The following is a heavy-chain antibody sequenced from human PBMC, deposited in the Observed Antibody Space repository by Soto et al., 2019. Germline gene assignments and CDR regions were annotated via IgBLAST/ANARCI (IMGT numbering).Heavy chain of an antibody. CDR3: ARAGSSSWDMDV. V-gene: IGHV3-30-3*01. CDR2: LSYDGNIK. CDR1: GFTFDTYA. Sequence: GGSLRLSCAASGFTFDTYAMHWVRQAPGKGLEWVAVLSYDGNIKYYAASVKGRFTISRDNSKNTVYLQMNSLRTEDTALYYCARAGSSSWDMDVWGQGTTVTVSS. J-gene: IGHJ6*02. D-gene: IGHD6-13*01.